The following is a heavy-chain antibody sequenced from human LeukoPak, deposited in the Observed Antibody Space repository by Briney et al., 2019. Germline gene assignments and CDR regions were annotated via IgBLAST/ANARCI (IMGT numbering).Heavy chain of an antibody. CDR2: INSDGSVT. D-gene: IGHD3-3*01. CDR3: VRNLDFWGDSEDY. CDR1: GFTFSSYW. Sequence: PGGSLRLSCAASGFTFSSYWMHWVRQAPGKGLVWVSRINSDGSVTTYADSVKGRFTISRDNAKNTLYLQMSSLRAEDTAVYYCVRNLDFWGDSEDYWGQGTLVTVSS. V-gene: IGHV3-74*01. J-gene: IGHJ4*02.